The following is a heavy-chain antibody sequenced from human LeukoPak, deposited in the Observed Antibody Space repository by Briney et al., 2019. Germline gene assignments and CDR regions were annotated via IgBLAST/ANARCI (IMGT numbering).Heavy chain of an antibody. CDR1: GFTFTSSA. CDR2: IVVGSGNT. V-gene: IGHV1-58*02. J-gene: IGHJ3*02. Sequence: ASVKVSCKASGFTFTSSAMQWVREARGQRIEWIGWIVVGSGNTNYAQKFQERVTITRDMSTSTAYMELSSLRSEDTAVYYCAAASEIVVVTADAFDIWGQGTMVTVSS. CDR3: AAASEIVVVTADAFDI. D-gene: IGHD2-21*02.